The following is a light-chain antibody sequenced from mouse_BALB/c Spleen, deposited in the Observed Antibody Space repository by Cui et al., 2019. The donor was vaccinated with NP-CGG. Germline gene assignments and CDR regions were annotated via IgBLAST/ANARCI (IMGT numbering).Light chain of an antibody. CDR3: ALWYSNHWV. CDR2: GTN. V-gene: IGLV1*01. Sequence: QPVLIQESALTTSPGETVTLTCRSSTGAVTTSNYANWVQEKPDHLFTGLIGGTNNRVPGVPARFSGSLIGDKAALTITGAQTEDEAIYFCALWYSNHWVFGGGTKLTVL. J-gene: IGLJ1*01. CDR1: TGAVTTSNY.